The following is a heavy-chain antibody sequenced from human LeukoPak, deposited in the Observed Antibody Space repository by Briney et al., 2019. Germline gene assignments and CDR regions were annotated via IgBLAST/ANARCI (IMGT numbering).Heavy chain of an antibody. CDR2: INPSGGST. V-gene: IGHV1-46*01. J-gene: IGHJ4*02. Sequence: ASVKVSCKASGYIFTSYYMHWVRQAPGQGLEWMGIINPSGGSTRYAQKFQGRVTMTRDTTTSTVYMELSSLRSDDTAVYYCARRGSSGWYFDYWGQGTLVIVSS. CDR3: ARRGSSGWYFDY. CDR1: GYIFTSYY. D-gene: IGHD6-19*01.